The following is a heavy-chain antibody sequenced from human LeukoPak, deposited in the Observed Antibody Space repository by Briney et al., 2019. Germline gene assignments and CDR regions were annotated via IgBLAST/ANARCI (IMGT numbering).Heavy chain of an antibody. CDR3: AKVDSGYDFAYYFDY. Sequence: GGSLRLSCAASGFTFSSYAMSWVRQAPGKGLEWVSAISGSGGSTHYADSVKGRFTISRDNSKNTLYLQMNSLRAEDTAVYYCAKVDSGYDFAYYFDYWGQGTLVTVSS. V-gene: IGHV3-23*01. CDR2: ISGSGGST. J-gene: IGHJ4*02. D-gene: IGHD5-12*01. CDR1: GFTFSSYA.